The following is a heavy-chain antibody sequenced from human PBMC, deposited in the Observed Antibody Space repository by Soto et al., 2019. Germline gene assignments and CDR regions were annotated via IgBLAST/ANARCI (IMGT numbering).Heavy chain of an antibody. V-gene: IGHV3-48*02. CDR3: ARAVAGYFDY. Sequence: VQLVESGGGLVQPGGSLRLSCAVSGFTFNSYNMNWVRQAPGKGLEWVSTVSSTSSTIYYADSVKGRFTISRDNAKNSLYLQINSLRDEDTAVYYCARAVAGYFDYWGQGTLVTVSS. CDR2: VSSTSSTI. CDR1: GFTFNSYN. J-gene: IGHJ4*02. D-gene: IGHD6-19*01.